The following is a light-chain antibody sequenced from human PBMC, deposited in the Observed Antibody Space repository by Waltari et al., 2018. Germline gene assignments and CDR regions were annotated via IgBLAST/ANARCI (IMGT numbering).Light chain of an antibody. V-gene: IGKV3-11*01. CDR2: DTS. J-gene: IGKJ1*01. Sequence: EIVLTQSPATLSVSPGERATLSCRASQSVSSFLAWYQQKPGQAPSLLIYDTSNRATGIPARFTGSGSGTDFTLTISSLEPEDSAVYYCQQRGNWPPWTFGQGTKVEV. CDR1: QSVSSF. CDR3: QQRGNWPPWT.